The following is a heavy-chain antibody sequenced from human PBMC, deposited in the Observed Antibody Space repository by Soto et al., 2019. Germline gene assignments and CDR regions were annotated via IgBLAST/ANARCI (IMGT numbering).Heavy chain of an antibody. CDR3: ARGEWLLPSD. J-gene: IGHJ4*02. Sequence: QVQLQESGPGLVKPSPTLSLTCTVSGGSISSGGYYWSWIRQHPGKGLEWIGYIYYSVCTYYNPSLKSRVTISVDTSKNQFSLKLSSVTAADTDVYYCARGEWLLPSDWGQGTLVTVSS. CDR1: GGSISSGGYY. V-gene: IGHV4-31*03. D-gene: IGHD3-3*01. CDR2: IYYSVCT.